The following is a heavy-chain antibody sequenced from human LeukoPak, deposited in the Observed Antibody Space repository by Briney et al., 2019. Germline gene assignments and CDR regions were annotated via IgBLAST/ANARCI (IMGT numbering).Heavy chain of an antibody. V-gene: IGHV4-59*01. CDR1: GGSISSYY. CDR2: IYYGGST. CDR3: ARVVDTAMAFDY. J-gene: IGHJ4*02. D-gene: IGHD5-18*01. Sequence: SETLSLTCTVSGGSISSYYWSWIRQPPGKGLEGIGYIYYGGSTNYNPSLKSRVTISVDTSKIQFSLKLSSVTAADTAVYYCARVVDTAMAFDYWGQGTLVTVSS.